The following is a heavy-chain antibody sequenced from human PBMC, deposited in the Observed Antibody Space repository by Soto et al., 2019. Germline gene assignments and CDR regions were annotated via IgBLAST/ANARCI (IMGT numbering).Heavy chain of an antibody. CDR3: ARVGQWLLFDH. V-gene: IGHV4-59*01. CDR1: GGSISNYS. CDR2: MYYGGST. Sequence: QVQLQESGPGLVKPSETLSLTCTVSGGSISNYSWSWIRQPPGKGLEWIAYMYYGGSTNYNPSLKSRINISVDTSKNQFSLNLSSVTAADTAVYYCARVGQWLLFDHWGQGTLVTVSS. D-gene: IGHD6-19*01. J-gene: IGHJ4*02.